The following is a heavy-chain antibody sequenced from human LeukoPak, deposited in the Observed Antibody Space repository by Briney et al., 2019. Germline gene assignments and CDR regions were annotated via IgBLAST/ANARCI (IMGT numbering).Heavy chain of an antibody. CDR1: GRSISSYY. J-gene: IGHJ4*02. V-gene: IGHV4-38-2*02. D-gene: IGHD6-13*01. CDR3: ARDPYSSSWYDSWYFDY. CDR2: IYHSGST. Sequence: SETLSLTCTVSGRSISSYYWSWIRQPPGRGLEWIGTIYHSGSTYYNPSLKSRVTISVDTSKNQFSLKLSSVTAADTAVYYCARDPYSSSWYDSWYFDYWGQGTLVTVSS.